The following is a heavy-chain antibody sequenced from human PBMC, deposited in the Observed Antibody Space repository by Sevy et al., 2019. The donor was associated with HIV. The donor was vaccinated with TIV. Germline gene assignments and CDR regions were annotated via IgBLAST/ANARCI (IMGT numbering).Heavy chain of an antibody. CDR2: IYYSGST. Sequence: SETLSLTCTVSGGSISSYYWSWIRQPPGKRLEWIGYIYYSGSTNYNPSLKSRVTISVDTSKNQFSLKLSSVTAADTAVYYCARGVGYDFWSGYYENDYYYYGMDVWGQGTTVTVSS. J-gene: IGHJ6*02. CDR1: GGSISSYY. CDR3: ARGVGYDFWSGYYENDYYYYGMDV. D-gene: IGHD3-3*01. V-gene: IGHV4-59*01.